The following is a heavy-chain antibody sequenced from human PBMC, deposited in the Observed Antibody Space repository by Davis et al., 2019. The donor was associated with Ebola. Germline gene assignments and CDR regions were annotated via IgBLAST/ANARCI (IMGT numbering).Heavy chain of an antibody. Sequence: GESLKISCAAPGFTFSDYYMSWIRQAPGKGLEWVSYISSGGTSIYYADSVKGRFTISRDNAKNSLYLQMNSLRAEDTAVYYCVRDEKRGYSGKPYYYFGVDVWGQGTTVTVSS. V-gene: IGHV3-11*01. CDR2: ISSGGTSI. CDR3: VRDEKRGYSGKPYYYFGVDV. CDR1: GFTFSDYY. D-gene: IGHD5-12*01. J-gene: IGHJ6*02.